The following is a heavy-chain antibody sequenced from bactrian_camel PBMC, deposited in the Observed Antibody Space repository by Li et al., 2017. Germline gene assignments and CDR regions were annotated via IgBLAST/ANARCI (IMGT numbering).Heavy chain of an antibody. CDR1: GYLWVTYC. CDR2: YESSRGTT. Sequence: QLVESGGGSVQAGGSLRLSCAASGYLWVTYCTTWFRQAPGKEREGVAAYESSRGTTYYADSVKGRFTIAQDNAKNTVYLQMNSLKPEDTAMYYCAAQYGGSCPLNPRPDFGYRGQGTQGTV. CDR3: AAQYGGSCPLNPRPDFGY. J-gene: IGHJ6*01. V-gene: IGHV3S25*01. D-gene: IGHD6*01.